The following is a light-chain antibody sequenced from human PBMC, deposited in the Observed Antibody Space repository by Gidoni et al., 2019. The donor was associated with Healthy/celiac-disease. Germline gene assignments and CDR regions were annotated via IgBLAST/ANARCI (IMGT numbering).Light chain of an antibody. Sequence: DIQMTQPPSSLSASVGDRVTITCRASQSISSYLHWYQQKPGKAPKLLIYAASSLQSGFPSRFSGSVSGTDFTLTLSSLQPEDFATYYCQQSYSTLGVTFGGGTKVEIK. CDR1: QSISSY. CDR3: QQSYSTLGVT. J-gene: IGKJ4*01. V-gene: IGKV1-39*01. CDR2: AAS.